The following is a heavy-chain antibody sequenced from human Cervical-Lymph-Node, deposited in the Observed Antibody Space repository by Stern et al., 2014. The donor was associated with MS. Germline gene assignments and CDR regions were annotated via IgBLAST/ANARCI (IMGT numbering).Heavy chain of an antibody. V-gene: IGHV3-33*01. Sequence: VQLVQSGGGVVQPGRSLRLSCAASGFTFSTYGMHWVRQAPGKGLEWVAVIWYDGSVKDYADSVRGRFTISRDNSKNTLYLQMNSLRGEDTAVYYCARDPVAAAGSPPYLYNGMDVWGQGTMVTVSS. CDR3: ARDPVAAAGSPPYLYNGMDV. CDR2: IWYDGSVK. D-gene: IGHD6-13*01. J-gene: IGHJ6*02. CDR1: GFTFSTYG.